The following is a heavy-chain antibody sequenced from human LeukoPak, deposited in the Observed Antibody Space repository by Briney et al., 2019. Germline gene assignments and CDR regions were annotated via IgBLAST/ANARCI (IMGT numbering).Heavy chain of an antibody. CDR2: ISWNSDSR. V-gene: IGHV3-9*01. CDR3: AKRSGNLYSGYDWGAFDS. Sequence: QPGRSLRLSCAASGFTFDDYGMHRVRQAPGKGLEWVSGISWNSDSRGYADSVKGRFTISRDNGKNTLYLQMNSLRAEDTALYYCAKRSGNLYSGYDWGAFDSWGQGTLVTVSS. D-gene: IGHD5-12*01. CDR1: GFTFDDYG. J-gene: IGHJ4*02.